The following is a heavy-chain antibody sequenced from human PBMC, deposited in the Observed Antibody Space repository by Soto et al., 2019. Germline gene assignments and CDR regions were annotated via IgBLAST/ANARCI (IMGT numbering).Heavy chain of an antibody. CDR2: INHSGST. J-gene: IGHJ6*02. D-gene: IGHD1-1*01. CDR3: ARGEVAQLEPIYNYSYYYGMDV. V-gene: IGHV4-34*01. Sequence: SETLSLTCAVYGGSFSGYYWSWIRQPPGKGLEWIGEINHSGSTNYNPSLKSRVTISVDTSKNQSSLKLSSVTAADTAVYYCARGEVAQLEPIYNYSYYYGMDVWGQGTAVTVSS. CDR1: GGSFSGYY.